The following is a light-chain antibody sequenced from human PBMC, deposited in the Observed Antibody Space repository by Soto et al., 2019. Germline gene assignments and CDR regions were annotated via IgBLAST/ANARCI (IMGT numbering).Light chain of an antibody. CDR2: VAS. Sequence: EIVMTQSPVTLSVSPGDRATLSCRASQSVNRNLAWYQQKPGQTPKLLIYVASTRATGIPGRFSGSGSGTEFTLAISSLQSEDFAVYYCQQYNVWPLTFGGGTKVEFK. CDR1: QSVNRN. CDR3: QQYNVWPLT. V-gene: IGKV3-15*01. J-gene: IGKJ4*01.